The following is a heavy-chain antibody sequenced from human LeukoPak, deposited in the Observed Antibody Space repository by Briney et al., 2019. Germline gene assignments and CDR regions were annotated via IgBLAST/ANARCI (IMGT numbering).Heavy chain of an antibody. J-gene: IGHJ4*02. CDR1: GFTFDDYA. Sequence: GGSLRLSCAASGFTFDDYAMHWVRQAPGKGLEWVSGISWNSGSIGYADSVKGRFTISRDNAKNSLYLQMNSLRAEDMALYYCAKDISKGSGGIDYWGQGTLVTVSS. CDR2: ISWNSGSI. V-gene: IGHV3-9*03. CDR3: AKDISKGSGGIDY. D-gene: IGHD1-26*01.